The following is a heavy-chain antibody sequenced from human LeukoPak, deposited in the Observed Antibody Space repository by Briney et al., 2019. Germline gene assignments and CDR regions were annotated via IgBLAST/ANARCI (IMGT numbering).Heavy chain of an antibody. CDR1: GGSFSGYY. D-gene: IGHD6-6*01. V-gene: IGHV4-34*01. Sequence: PSETLSLTCAVYGGSFSGYYWSWIRQPPGKGLEWIGEINHSGSTNYNPSLKSRVTISVDTSKNQFSLKLSSATAADTAVYYCARTKLAARNAGTYYYYGMDVWGQGTTVTVSS. CDR2: INHSGST. CDR3: ARTKLAARNAGTYYYYGMDV. J-gene: IGHJ6*02.